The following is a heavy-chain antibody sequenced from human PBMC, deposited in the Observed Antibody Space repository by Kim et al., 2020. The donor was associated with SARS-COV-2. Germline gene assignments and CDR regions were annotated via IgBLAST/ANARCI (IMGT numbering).Heavy chain of an antibody. CDR2: ISSSSSTI. D-gene: IGHD6-13*01. CDR1: GFTFSSYS. J-gene: IGHJ6*02. Sequence: GGSLRLSCAASGFTFSSYSMNWVRQAPGKGLEWVSYISSSSSTIYYADSVKGRFTISRDNAKNSLYLQMNSLRDEDTAVYYCAREGIAAAGTFYYYYGMDVWGQGTTVTVSS. CDR3: AREGIAAAGTFYYYYGMDV. V-gene: IGHV3-48*02.